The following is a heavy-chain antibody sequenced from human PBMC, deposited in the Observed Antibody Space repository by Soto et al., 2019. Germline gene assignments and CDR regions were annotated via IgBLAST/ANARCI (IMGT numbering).Heavy chain of an antibody. V-gene: IGHV1-24*01. CDR1: GYTLTELS. J-gene: IGHJ5*02. CDR3: ARDRRCSSTSCYTFGNWFDP. D-gene: IGHD2-2*02. Sequence: ASVKVSCKVSGYTLTELSMHWVRQAPGKGLEWMGGFDPEDGETIYAQKFQGRVTMTEDTSTDTAYMELSSLRSEDTAVYYCARDRRCSSTSCYTFGNWFDPWGQGTLVTVSS. CDR2: FDPEDGET.